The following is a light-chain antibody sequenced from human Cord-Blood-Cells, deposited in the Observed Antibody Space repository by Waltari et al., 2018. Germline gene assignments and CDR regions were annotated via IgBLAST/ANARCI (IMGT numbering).Light chain of an antibody. V-gene: IGKV2-28*01. CDR2: LGS. J-gene: IGKJ2*01. CDR1: QSLLHSNGYNY. CDR3: MQALQTPYT. Sequence: DLVMTQSPLSLPVTPGEPASISCRSSQSLLHSNGYNYLDWYLQKPGQSPQLLIYLGSNRASWVPERFSGSGSGTDFTLKISRVEAEDVGVYYCMQALQTPYTFGQGTKLEIK.